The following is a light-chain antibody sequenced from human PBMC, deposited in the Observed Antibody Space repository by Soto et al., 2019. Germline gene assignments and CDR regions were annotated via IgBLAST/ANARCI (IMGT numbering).Light chain of an antibody. CDR3: MQALQTPIT. CDR2: LGS. V-gene: IGKV2-28*01. J-gene: IGKJ5*01. Sequence: DIVMTQSPLSLPVTPGEPASISCRSSQSLLASNGYNYLDWYLKKPGQSPLLLIHLGSNRASGVPDRFSGSGSGTDFALEISRVEAEDVGVYYCMQALQTPITFGQGTRLEIK. CDR1: QSLLASNGYNY.